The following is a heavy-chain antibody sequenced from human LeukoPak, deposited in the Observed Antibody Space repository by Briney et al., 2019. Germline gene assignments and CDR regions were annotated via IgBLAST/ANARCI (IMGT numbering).Heavy chain of an antibody. D-gene: IGHD3-22*01. CDR3: ARHSSSGYYFGY. J-gene: IGHJ4*02. CDR2: ISTTGSS. V-gene: IGHV4-61*02. Sequence: KPSETLSLTCTVSGVSISSSSTNYWSWIRQSAGKGLEWIGRISTTGSSNYNPSLKSRITMSVDTSKNQFSLKLSSVTAADTAVYYCARHSSSGYYFGYWGQGTLVTVSS. CDR1: GVSISSSSTNY.